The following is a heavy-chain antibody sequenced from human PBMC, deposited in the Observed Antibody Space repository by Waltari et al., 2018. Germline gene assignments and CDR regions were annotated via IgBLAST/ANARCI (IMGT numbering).Heavy chain of an antibody. J-gene: IGHJ6*02. CDR3: ARDNGAAAGPGGVGMDV. V-gene: IGHV1-2*02. Sequence: QVQLVQSGAEVKKPGASVKVSCKASGYTFTGYYMHWVRQAPGQGLEWMGWINPNSGGTNYAQKFQGRVTMTRDTSISTAYMELSRLRSDDTAVYYCARDNGAAAGPGGVGMDVWGQGTTVTVSS. CDR2: INPNSGGT. D-gene: IGHD6-13*01. CDR1: GYTFTGYY.